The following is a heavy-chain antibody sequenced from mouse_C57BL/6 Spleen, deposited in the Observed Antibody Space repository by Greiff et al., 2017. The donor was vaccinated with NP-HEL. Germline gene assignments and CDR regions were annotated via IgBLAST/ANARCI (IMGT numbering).Heavy chain of an antibody. Sequence: EVQLVESGGGLVKPGGSLKLSCAASGFTFSDYGMHWVRQAPEKGLEWVAYISSGSSTIYYAVTVKGRFTISRDNAKHTLFLQMTSMRSEDTAMYYCARDWDFYFDYWGQGTTLTVSS. CDR3: ARDWDFYFDY. V-gene: IGHV5-17*01. J-gene: IGHJ2*01. D-gene: IGHD4-1*01. CDR1: GFTFSDYG. CDR2: ISSGSSTI.